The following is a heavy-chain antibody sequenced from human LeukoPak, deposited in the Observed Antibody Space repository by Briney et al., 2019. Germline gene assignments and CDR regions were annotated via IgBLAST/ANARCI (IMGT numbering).Heavy chain of an antibody. CDR3: ARDSVRGGPFDY. CDR1: GFTFDDYG. J-gene: IGHJ4*02. CDR2: INWNGDIT. D-gene: IGHD3-10*02. Sequence: GGSLRLSCAASGFTFDDYGMTWVRQAPGKGLEWVSRINWNGDITAYADSVKGRFTISRDNANLYLQLSSLRADDTALYYCARDSVRGGPFDYWGQGTLVTVSS. V-gene: IGHV3-20*04.